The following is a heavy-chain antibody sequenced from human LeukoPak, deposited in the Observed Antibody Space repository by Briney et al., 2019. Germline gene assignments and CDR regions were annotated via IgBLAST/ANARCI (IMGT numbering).Heavy chain of an antibody. CDR2: IYTSGST. Sequence: SETLSLTCTVSGGSISGYFWNWLRQPAGKGLEWIGRIYTSGSTTYNPSLKSRVTISVDTAKNQLSLKLSSVTAADTAVYYCARVMVVATTLAWLDPWGQGTLVTVSS. CDR1: GGSISGYF. CDR3: ARVMVVATTLAWLDP. D-gene: IGHD2-15*01. J-gene: IGHJ5*02. V-gene: IGHV4-4*07.